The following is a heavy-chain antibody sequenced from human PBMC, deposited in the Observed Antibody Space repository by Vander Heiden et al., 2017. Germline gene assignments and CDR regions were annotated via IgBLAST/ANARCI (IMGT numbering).Heavy chain of an antibody. CDR3: ARTFDTGGMDV. CDR1: GFTFSTYW. J-gene: IGHJ6*02. Sequence: EVQLVESGGGLVQPGGSLRLSCAASGFTFSTYWMTWVRQAPGKGLDWVANIKQDGSDKNYVDSVKGRFTVSRDNAKNLVYLRMNSLTADDTAVYYCARTFDTGGMDVWGQGTTVTVSS. D-gene: IGHD3-10*01. CDR2: IKQDGSDK. V-gene: IGHV3-7*01.